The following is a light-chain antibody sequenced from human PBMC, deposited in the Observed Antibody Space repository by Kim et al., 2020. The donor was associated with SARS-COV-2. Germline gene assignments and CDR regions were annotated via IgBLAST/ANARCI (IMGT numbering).Light chain of an antibody. CDR3: CSYAGSSTWV. J-gene: IGLJ3*02. CDR2: EVS. V-gene: IGLV2-23*02. Sequence: GQSITISCTGNSSDVGNYDLVSWYQQHPGKAPKLLIYEVSKRPSGVSNRFSGSKSGNTASLTISGLQAEDETDYYCCSYAGSSTWVFGGGTQLTVL. CDR1: SSDVGNYDL.